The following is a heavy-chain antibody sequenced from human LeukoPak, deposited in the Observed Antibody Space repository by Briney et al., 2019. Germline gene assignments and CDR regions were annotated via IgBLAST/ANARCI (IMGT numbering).Heavy chain of an antibody. J-gene: IGHJ4*02. CDR2: IYHSGST. Sequence: PSETLSLTCAVSGGSISSSNWWSWVRQPPGKGLEWIGEIYHSGSTNYNPSLKSQVTISVDKSKNQFSLKLSSVTAADTAVYYCAKVEDLGFGEFSYWGQGTLVTVSS. CDR3: AKVEDLGFGEFSY. CDR1: GGSISSSNW. V-gene: IGHV4-4*02. D-gene: IGHD3-10*01.